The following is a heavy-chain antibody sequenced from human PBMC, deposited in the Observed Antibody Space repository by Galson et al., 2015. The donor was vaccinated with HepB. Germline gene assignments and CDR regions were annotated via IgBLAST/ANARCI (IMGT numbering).Heavy chain of an antibody. CDR3: ARDPAYSSSSEDYYYYYMDV. V-gene: IGHV1-2*02. D-gene: IGHD6-6*01. J-gene: IGHJ6*03. CDR1: GYTFTGYY. Sequence: SVKVSCKASGYTFTGYYMHWVRQAPGQGLEWMGWINPNSGGTNYAQKFQGRVTMTRDTSISTAYMELSRLRSDDTAVYYCARDPAYSSSSEDYYYYYMDVWGKGTTVTVSS. CDR2: INPNSGGT.